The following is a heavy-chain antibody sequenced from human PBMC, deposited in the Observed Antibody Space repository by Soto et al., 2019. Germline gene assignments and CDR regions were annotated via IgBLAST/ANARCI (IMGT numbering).Heavy chain of an antibody. D-gene: IGHD2-15*01. CDR2: ISYDGNNK. CDR1: GFRLSSYG. CDR3: AKDIVAVVAAQRRKFHWFDP. Sequence: GGSLRLSCAASGFRLSSYGMHWVRQAPGKGLEWVALISYDGNNKNYTDSVKGRFTISRDNSKNTLYLEMNSLRPEDTAVYYCAKDIVAVVAAQRRKFHWFDPWGQGTRVTVSS. J-gene: IGHJ5*02. V-gene: IGHV3-30*18.